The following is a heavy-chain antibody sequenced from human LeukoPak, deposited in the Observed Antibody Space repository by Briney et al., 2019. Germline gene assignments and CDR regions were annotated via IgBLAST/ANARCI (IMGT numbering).Heavy chain of an antibody. CDR3: ARDGDYYDSSGYHHDAFDI. CDR1: SGSIRSADSY. V-gene: IGHV4-30-2*01. Sequence: SETLSLTCTVSSGSIRSADSYWSWIRQPPGKGLEWIGYIYHSGSTYYNPSLKSRVTISVDRSKNQFSLKLSSVTAADTAVYYCARDGDYYDSSGYHHDAFDIWGQGTMVTVSS. CDR2: IYHSGST. D-gene: IGHD3-22*01. J-gene: IGHJ3*02.